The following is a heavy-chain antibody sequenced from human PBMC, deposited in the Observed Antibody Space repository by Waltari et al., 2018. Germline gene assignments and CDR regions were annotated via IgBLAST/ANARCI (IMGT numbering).Heavy chain of an antibody. V-gene: IGHV1-46*01. CDR1: GYTFTSYH. CDR2: INPSGGST. J-gene: IGHJ3*02. CDR3: ARGYCTNGVCYKWGAFDI. Sequence: QVQLVQSGAEVKKPGASVKVSCKASGYTFTSYHMHWVRQAPGQGLEWMGIINPSGGSTSYAQKFQGRVTMTRDTSTSTVYMELSSLRSEDTAVYYCARGYCTNGVCYKWGAFDIWGQGTMVTVSS. D-gene: IGHD2-8*01.